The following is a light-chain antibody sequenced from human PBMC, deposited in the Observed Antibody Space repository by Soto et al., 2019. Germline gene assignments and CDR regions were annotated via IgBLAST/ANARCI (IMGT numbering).Light chain of an antibody. CDR1: QSVSTY. Sequence: ESVLTQSPATLSLSPGEKATHSCRASQSVSTYLGWYQQKPGQAPRLLIYDASNRATGIPARFSGSGSGTDFTLTISSLEPEDFAVYYCQQRSNWITFGQGTRLEIK. CDR3: QQRSNWIT. J-gene: IGKJ5*01. V-gene: IGKV3-11*01. CDR2: DAS.